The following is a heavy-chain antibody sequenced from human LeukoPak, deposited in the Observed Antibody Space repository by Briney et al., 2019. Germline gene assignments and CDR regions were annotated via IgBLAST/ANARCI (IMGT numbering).Heavy chain of an antibody. CDR3: ARGGYYDSSGYYFFRY. V-gene: IGHV1-2*02. Sequence: VASVKVSCKASGYTFTSYDINWVRQATGQGLEWMGWINPNSGGTNYAQKFQGRVTMTRDTSISTAYMELSRLRSDDTAVYYCARGGYYDSSGYYFFRYWGQGTLVTVSS. J-gene: IGHJ4*02. CDR2: INPNSGGT. D-gene: IGHD3-22*01. CDR1: GYTFTSYD.